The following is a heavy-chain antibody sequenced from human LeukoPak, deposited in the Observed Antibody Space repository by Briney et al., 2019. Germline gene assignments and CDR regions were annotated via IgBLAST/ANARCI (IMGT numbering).Heavy chain of an antibody. CDR3: AKTIAVASSHFDY. V-gene: IGHV3-23*01. CDR2: ISGSGGST. D-gene: IGHD6-19*01. CDR1: GFTFSSYA. J-gene: IGHJ4*02. Sequence: GGSLRLSCAASGFTFSSYAMSWVRQAPVKGLEWVSAISGSGGSTYYADSVKGRFTISRDNSKNTLYLQMNSLRAEDTAVYYCAKTIAVASSHFDYWGQGTLVTVSS.